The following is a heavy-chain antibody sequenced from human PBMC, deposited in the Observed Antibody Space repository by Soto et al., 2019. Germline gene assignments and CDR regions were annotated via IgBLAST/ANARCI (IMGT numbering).Heavy chain of an antibody. J-gene: IGHJ4*02. Sequence: PSETLSLTCTVSGGSISSYYWSWIRQPAGKGLEWIGRIYTSGSTNYNPSLKSRVTMSVDTSKNQFSLKLSSVTAADTAVYYCARGLAYYDFWSGYTGYYFDYWGQGTLVTVSS. V-gene: IGHV4-4*07. CDR1: GGSISSYY. CDR3: ARGLAYYDFWSGYTGYYFDY. CDR2: IYTSGST. D-gene: IGHD3-3*01.